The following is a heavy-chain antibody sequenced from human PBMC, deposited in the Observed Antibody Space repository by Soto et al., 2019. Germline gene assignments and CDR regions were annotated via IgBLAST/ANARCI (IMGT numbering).Heavy chain of an antibody. CDR1: GFTFSSYD. CDR3: ARFSGYDAFDI. V-gene: IGHV3-13*01. CDR2: IGTAGDT. J-gene: IGHJ3*02. D-gene: IGHD5-12*01. Sequence: GGSLRLSCAASGFTFSSYDMHWVRQATGKGLEWVSAIGTAGDTYYPGSVKGRFTISRENAKNSLYLQMNSLRVEDTAVYYCARFSGYDAFDIWGQGTMVTVSS.